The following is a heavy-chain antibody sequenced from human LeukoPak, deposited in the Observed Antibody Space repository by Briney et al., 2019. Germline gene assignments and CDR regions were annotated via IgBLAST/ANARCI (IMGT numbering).Heavy chain of an antibody. J-gene: IGHJ3*02. CDR1: GFTVSSNY. D-gene: IGHD3-3*01. Sequence: GGSLRLSCAASGFTVSSNYMNWVRQAPGKGLEWVSVIHSDGTTNYGDSVKGRFTISRDHSKNTLYLQMNSLRAEDTAVYYCARVYDFWSGYPDAFDIWGQGTMVTVSS. V-gene: IGHV3-66*01. CDR2: IHSDGTT. CDR3: ARVYDFWSGYPDAFDI.